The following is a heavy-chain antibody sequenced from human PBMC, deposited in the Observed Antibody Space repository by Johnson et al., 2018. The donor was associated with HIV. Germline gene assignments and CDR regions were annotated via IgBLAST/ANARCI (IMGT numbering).Heavy chain of an antibody. CDR1: GFTFSSYG. CDR3: AKRSGSYAFDI. D-gene: IGHD3-22*01. CDR2: ISYDGSEK. V-gene: IGHV3-30*18. J-gene: IGHJ3*02. Sequence: QVQLVESGGGVVQPGRSLRLSCAASGFTFSSYGIHWVRQAPGKGLEWVAFISYDGSEKYYVDSVKGRFTISRDNAKNSLYLQMNSLRAEDTAVYYCAKRSGSYAFDIWGQGTMVTVSS.